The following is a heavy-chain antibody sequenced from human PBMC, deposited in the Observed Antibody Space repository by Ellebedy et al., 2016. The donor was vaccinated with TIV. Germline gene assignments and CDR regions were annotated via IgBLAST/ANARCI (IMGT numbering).Heavy chain of an antibody. V-gene: IGHV2-5*02. CDR1: GFSLSTSGVG. CDR2: IYWDDDK. Sequence: SGPTLVXPTQPLTLTCTFSGFSLSTSGVGVGWIRQPPGKALEWLALIYWDDDKRNSPSLKSRLTITKDTSKNQVVLTMTNMDPVDTATYYCAHTITMVRGVITYHYYGMDVWGQGTTVTVSS. J-gene: IGHJ6*02. D-gene: IGHD3-10*01. CDR3: AHTITMVRGVITYHYYGMDV.